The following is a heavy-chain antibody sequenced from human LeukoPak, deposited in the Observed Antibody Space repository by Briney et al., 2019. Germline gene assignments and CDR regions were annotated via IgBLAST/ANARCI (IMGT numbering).Heavy chain of an antibody. CDR2: MNPNSGNT. Sequence: GASVKVSCKASGYTFTSYDINWVRQATGQGLEWMGWMNPNSGNTGYAQKFQGRVTMTRNTSISTAYMELSSLRSEDTAVYYCARVLAVAGTVEPWGQGTLVTVSS. CDR3: ARVLAVAGTVEP. CDR1: GYTFTSYD. V-gene: IGHV1-8*01. D-gene: IGHD6-19*01. J-gene: IGHJ5*02.